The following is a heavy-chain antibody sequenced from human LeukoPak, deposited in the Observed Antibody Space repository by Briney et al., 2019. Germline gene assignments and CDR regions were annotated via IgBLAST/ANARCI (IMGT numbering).Heavy chain of an antibody. CDR2: TSSSSSYI. Sequence: GGSLRLSCAASGFTFSSYSMNWVRQAPGKGLEWVSSTSSSSSYIYYADSVKGRFTISRDNAKNSLYLQMNSLGAEDTAVYYCARSSSGGGYFDYWGQGTLVTVSS. D-gene: IGHD6-19*01. CDR3: ARSSSGGGYFDY. J-gene: IGHJ4*02. V-gene: IGHV3-21*01. CDR1: GFTFSSYS.